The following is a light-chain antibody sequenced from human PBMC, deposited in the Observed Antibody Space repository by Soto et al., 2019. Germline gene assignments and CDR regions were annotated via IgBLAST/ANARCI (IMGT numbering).Light chain of an antibody. CDR1: QSISNY. J-gene: IGKJ1*01. V-gene: IGKV3-15*01. CDR2: GAS. CDR3: QQYLSWPWT. Sequence: EIVMTQSPPTLSVSPGEGVTLSCKASQSISNYLAWYQHKPGQAPRLLINGASIRATGFPARFSGSGSGEDFTLTISSVQSEDFAVYYCQQYLSWPWTFGQGTKVEIK.